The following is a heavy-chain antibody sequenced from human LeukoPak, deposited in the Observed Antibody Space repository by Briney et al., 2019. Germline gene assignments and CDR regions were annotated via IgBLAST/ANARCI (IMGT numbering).Heavy chain of an antibody. CDR3: ARVNAAGRYYYYYYMDV. J-gene: IGHJ6*03. Sequence: GGSLRLSCAASGFTFSSYWMSWARQAPGKGLEWVANIKQDGSEKYYVDSVKGRFTISRDNAKNSLYPQMNSLRAEDTAVYYCARVNAAGRYYYYYYMDVWGKGTTVTISS. CDR1: GFTFSSYW. D-gene: IGHD6-13*01. CDR2: IKQDGSEK. V-gene: IGHV3-7*04.